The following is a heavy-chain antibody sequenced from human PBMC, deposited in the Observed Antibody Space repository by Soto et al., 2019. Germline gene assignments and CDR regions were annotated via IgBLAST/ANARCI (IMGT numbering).Heavy chain of an antibody. CDR2: INANISMS. Sequence: SVKVSCKASGYTFTSFGIIWVRQAPGQGLEWMGRINANISMSNYAQNFQGRVTITADKSTNTAYMQLSSLRSEDTAIYYCAASYGSGYRAFDYWGQGALVTVSS. J-gene: IGHJ4*02. CDR1: GYTFTSFG. V-gene: IGHV1-69*04. D-gene: IGHD3-10*01. CDR3: AASYGSGYRAFDY.